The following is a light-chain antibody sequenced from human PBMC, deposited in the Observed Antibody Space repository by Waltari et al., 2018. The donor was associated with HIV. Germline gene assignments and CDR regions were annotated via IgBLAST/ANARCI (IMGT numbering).Light chain of an antibody. Sequence: NFILTQPHSVSESPGKTVTISCTRSSGSIASDYVQWYQQRLGSAPTVVIYDHRQRPSGVPDRFSCSIDSSSNSASLTISGLRSEDEADYYCQSSYSNSQVFGGGTKLTVL. CDR2: DHR. CDR3: QSSYSNSQV. CDR1: SGSIASDY. V-gene: IGLV6-57*03. J-gene: IGLJ2*01.